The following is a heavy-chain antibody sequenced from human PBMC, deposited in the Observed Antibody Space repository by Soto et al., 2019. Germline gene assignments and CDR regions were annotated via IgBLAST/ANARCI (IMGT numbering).Heavy chain of an antibody. CDR1: GGSMRSGDYP. CDR2: IEYSGST. V-gene: IGHV4-30-2*01. J-gene: IGHJ4*02. D-gene: IGHD3-10*01. Sequence: QLQLQESGSGLVKPPQPRSLTCAFSGGSMRSGDYPWIGIRPPPGKGLEGIGYIEYSGSTYYNPSLKSRVTISVDRSTNQLSLKLSSVTAADTTVYDGAVEAGNHYGSGSRFDYWVQGSLVTVSS. CDR3: AVEAGNHYGSGSRFDY.